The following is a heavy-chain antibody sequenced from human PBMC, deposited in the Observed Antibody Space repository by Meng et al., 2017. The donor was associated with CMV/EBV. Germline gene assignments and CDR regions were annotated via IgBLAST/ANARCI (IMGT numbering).Heavy chain of an antibody. CDR3: ARGFRDTIFGVVIMYGMDV. D-gene: IGHD3-3*01. V-gene: IGHV4-39*07. CDR2: IYYSGST. Sequence: SETLSLTCTVSGGSISSSSYYWGWIRQPPGKGLEWIGSIYYSGSTNYNPSLKSRVTISVDTSKNQFSLKLSSVTAADTAVYYCARGFRDTIFGVVIMYGMDVWGQGTTVTVSS. CDR1: GGSISSSSYY. J-gene: IGHJ6*02.